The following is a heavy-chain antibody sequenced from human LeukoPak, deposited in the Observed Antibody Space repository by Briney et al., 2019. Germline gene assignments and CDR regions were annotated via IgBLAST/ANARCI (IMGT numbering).Heavy chain of an antibody. Sequence: GGSLRLSCAASGFTFSSYGMHWVRQAPGKGLEWVAVISYDGSNKYYADSVKGRFTISRDNSKNTLYLQMNSLRAEDTAVYYCAKGIEAFDYWGQGTLVTVSS. J-gene: IGHJ4*02. V-gene: IGHV3-30*18. D-gene: IGHD2-15*01. CDR1: GFTFSSYG. CDR2: ISYDGSNK. CDR3: AKGIEAFDY.